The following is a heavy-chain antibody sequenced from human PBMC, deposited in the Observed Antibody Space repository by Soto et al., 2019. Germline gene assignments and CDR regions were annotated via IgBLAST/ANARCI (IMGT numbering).Heavy chain of an antibody. CDR1: GGSISSGGYS. CDR3: ARGNYYDSSGYRY. Sequence: PSETLSLTCAVSGGSISSGGYSWSWIRQPPGKGLEWIGYIYHSGSTYYNPSLKSRVTISVDRSKNQFSLKLSSVTAADTAVYYCARGNYYDSSGYRYWGQGTLVTVSS. CDR2: IYHSGST. V-gene: IGHV4-30-2*01. J-gene: IGHJ4*02. D-gene: IGHD3-22*01.